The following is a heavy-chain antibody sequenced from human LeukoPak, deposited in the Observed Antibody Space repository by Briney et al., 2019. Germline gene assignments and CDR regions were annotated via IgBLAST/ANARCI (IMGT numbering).Heavy chain of an antibody. Sequence: GGSLRLSCTASGFIFSDYYMSWIRQAPGKGLEWVSKISSSSSYKNYADSVKGRFTISRDNAKNSLYLRMNSLRAEDTAVYYCARDQEVATTDWGQGTLVTVSS. J-gene: IGHJ4*02. V-gene: IGHV3-11*06. D-gene: IGHD5-12*01. CDR3: ARDQEVATTD. CDR1: GFIFSDYY. CDR2: ISSSSSYK.